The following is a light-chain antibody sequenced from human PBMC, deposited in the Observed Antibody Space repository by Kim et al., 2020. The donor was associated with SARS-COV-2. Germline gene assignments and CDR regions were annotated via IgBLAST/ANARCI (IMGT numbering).Light chain of an antibody. Sequence: ASVGDRVTITFRASQSISTWLAWYQQKPGKAPKLLIYTASSLESGVPSRFSGSGSGTEFTLTISSLQPEDFATYHCQQFNSYPFTFGPGTKVDIK. CDR2: TAS. CDR3: QQFNSYPFT. CDR1: QSISTW. J-gene: IGKJ3*01. V-gene: IGKV1-5*03.